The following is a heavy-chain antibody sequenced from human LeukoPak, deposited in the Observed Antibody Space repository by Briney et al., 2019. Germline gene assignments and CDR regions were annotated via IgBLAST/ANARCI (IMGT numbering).Heavy chain of an antibody. Sequence: ASVKVSCKASGYTFTGYYINWVRQAPGQGLEWMGWINPNSGGTNYAQKFRGRVTMTRDTSISTAYMELSRLRSYDTAVYYCARAQVEYCSGGRCYSGYWGQGTLVTVSS. D-gene: IGHD2-15*01. CDR2: INPNSGGT. CDR1: GYTFTGYY. J-gene: IGHJ4*02. CDR3: ARAQVEYCSGGRCYSGY. V-gene: IGHV1-2*02.